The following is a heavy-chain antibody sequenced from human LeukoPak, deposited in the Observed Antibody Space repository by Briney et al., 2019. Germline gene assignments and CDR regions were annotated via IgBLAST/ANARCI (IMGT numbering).Heavy chain of an antibody. Sequence: GGSLRLSCAASGFTFSSYAMSWVRQAPGKGLEWVSAISGSGGSTYYADSVKGRFTISRDNSKTTVYLQMNSLRAEDTAVYYCATERDSSWTFDSWGQGTLVTVSS. CDR2: ISGSGGST. CDR3: ATERDSSWTFDS. V-gene: IGHV3-23*01. J-gene: IGHJ4*02. D-gene: IGHD6-13*01. CDR1: GFTFSSYA.